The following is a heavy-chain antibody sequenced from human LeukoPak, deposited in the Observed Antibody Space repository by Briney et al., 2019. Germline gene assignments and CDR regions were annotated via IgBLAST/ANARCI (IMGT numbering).Heavy chain of an antibody. D-gene: IGHD6-13*01. CDR3: ARHSGPYSSSWFDY. CDR2: IYYSGST. J-gene: IGHJ4*02. Sequence: SETLSLTCTVSGGSLSTSSFYWGWIRQPPGKGLEWIGSIYYSGSTSYNPSLKSRVTISVDTSKNQFSLKLSSVTAADTAVYDCARHSGPYSSSWFDYWGQGTLVTVSS. CDR1: GGSLSTSSFY. V-gene: IGHV4-39*01.